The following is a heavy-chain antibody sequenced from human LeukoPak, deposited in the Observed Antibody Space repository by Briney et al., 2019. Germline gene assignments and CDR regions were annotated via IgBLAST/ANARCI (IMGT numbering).Heavy chain of an antibody. J-gene: IGHJ4*02. D-gene: IGHD3-22*01. CDR1: GGSISSGSYY. V-gene: IGHV4-61*02. CDR2: ISTSGTT. Sequence: SETLSLTCTVSGGSISSGSYYWSWIRQPAGKGLEWIGRISTSGTTNYDPSLKSRVTMSVDTSKNQFSLKLSSVTAADTAVYYCARGRYYYDSSGYYFLDYWGQGTLVTVSS. CDR3: ARGRYYYDSSGYYFLDY.